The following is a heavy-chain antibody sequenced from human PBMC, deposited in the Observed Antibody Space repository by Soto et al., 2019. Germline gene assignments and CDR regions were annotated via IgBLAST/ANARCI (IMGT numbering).Heavy chain of an antibody. V-gene: IGHV3-21*01. CDR3: VGGYCGGGGCYLRRDAFDV. Sequence: GGSLRLSCAASGFTFASYHMSWVRQAPGKGLDWVSSINPSSSHIYYSDSVRGRFTISRDDSKNSLHLDMNSLRTEDVAIYYCVGGYCGGGGCYLRRDAFDVWGQGTAVTVSS. CDR1: GFTFASYH. D-gene: IGHD2-15*01. J-gene: IGHJ3*01. CDR2: INPSSSHI.